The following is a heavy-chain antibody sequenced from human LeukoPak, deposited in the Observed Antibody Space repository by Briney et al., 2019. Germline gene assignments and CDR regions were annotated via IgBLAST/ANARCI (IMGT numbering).Heavy chain of an antibody. Sequence: SETLSLTCTVSGGSISSSSYYWGWIRQPPGKGLEWIGSIYYSGSTYYNPSLKSRVTISVDTSKNQFSLKLSSVTAADTAVYYCARENYCYDSSGYCRAVDYWGQGTLVTVSS. CDR3: ARENYCYDSSGYCRAVDY. CDR2: IYYSGST. CDR1: GGSISSSSYY. D-gene: IGHD3-22*01. J-gene: IGHJ4*02. V-gene: IGHV4-39*07.